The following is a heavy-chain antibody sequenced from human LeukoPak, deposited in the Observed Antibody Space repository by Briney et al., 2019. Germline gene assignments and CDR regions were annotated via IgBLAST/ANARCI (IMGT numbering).Heavy chain of an antibody. J-gene: IGHJ4*02. Sequence: SETLSLTCTVSSGSISSYYWSWIRQPAGKGLEWIGRIYTSGSTNYNPSLKSRVTMSVDTSKNQFSLKLSSVTAADTAAYYCARGLGYCSSTSCFTYFDYWGQGTLVTVSS. CDR3: ARGLGYCSSTSCFTYFDY. CDR1: SGSISSYY. CDR2: IYTSGST. V-gene: IGHV4-4*07. D-gene: IGHD2-2*02.